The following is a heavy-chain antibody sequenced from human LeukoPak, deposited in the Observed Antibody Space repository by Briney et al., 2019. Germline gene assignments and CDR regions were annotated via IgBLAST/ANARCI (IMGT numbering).Heavy chain of an antibody. J-gene: IGHJ4*02. V-gene: IGHV4-30-4*01. CDR2: IYYSGST. CDR1: GGSISSGDYY. CDR3: ARAGGSVVPPFDY. Sequence: SETLSLTCTVSGGSISSGDYYWSWIRQPPGTGLEWIGYIYYSGSTYYNPSLKSRVTISVDTSKNQFSLKLSSVTAADTAVYYCARAGGSVVPPFDYWGQGTLVTVSS. D-gene: IGHD4-23*01.